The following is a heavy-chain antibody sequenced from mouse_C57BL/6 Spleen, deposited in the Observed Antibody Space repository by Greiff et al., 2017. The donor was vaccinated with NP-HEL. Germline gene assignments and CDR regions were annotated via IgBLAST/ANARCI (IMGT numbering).Heavy chain of an antibody. D-gene: IGHD1-1*01. CDR3: AKSPLYYYGSSPYWYFDV. CDR1: GFNIKNTY. Sequence: VQLQQSVAELVRPGASVKLSCTASGFNIKNTYMHWVKQRPEQGLEWIGRIDPANGNTKYAPKFQGKATITADTSSNTAYLQLSSLTSEDTAIYYCAKSPLYYYGSSPYWYFDVWGTGTTVTVSS. CDR2: IDPANGNT. J-gene: IGHJ1*03. V-gene: IGHV14-3*01.